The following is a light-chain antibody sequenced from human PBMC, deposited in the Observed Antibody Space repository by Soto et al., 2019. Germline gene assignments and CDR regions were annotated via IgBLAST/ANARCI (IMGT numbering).Light chain of an antibody. CDR1: QSVSNN. J-gene: IGKJ5*01. Sequence: EIVMTQSPATLSVSPWERATLSCRASQSVSNNLAWYQQTPGQAPRLLIYDASTRATGIPARFSGSGSETEFTLTISSLQSEDFAVYYCQQYNNWPPITFGQGTRLEI. CDR2: DAS. V-gene: IGKV3-15*01. CDR3: QQYNNWPPIT.